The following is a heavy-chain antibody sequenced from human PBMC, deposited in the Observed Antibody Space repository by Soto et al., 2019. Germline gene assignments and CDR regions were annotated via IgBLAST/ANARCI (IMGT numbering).Heavy chain of an antibody. CDR2: ISSRSDI. D-gene: IGHD2-2*02. Sequence: GGSVRLSCVGSGFTFSTYSINWVRQAPGKGLEWVSSISSRSDIYYTDSVKGRFTISRDNAKNSVSLQMNSLRAEDTAVYYCAREYTAWPLAYGLDVWGQGTTVTV. J-gene: IGHJ6*02. V-gene: IGHV3-21*01. CDR1: GFTFSTYS. CDR3: AREYTAWPLAYGLDV.